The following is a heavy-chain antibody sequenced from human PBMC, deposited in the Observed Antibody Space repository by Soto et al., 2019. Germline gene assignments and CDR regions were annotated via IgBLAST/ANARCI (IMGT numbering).Heavy chain of an antibody. J-gene: IGHJ4*02. CDR1: GYTFSDDY. V-gene: IGHV1-46*01. Sequence: ASVKVSCKASGYTFSDDYMHWVRQDPGQGLEWMGKINPSGGGTNYAQKLQGRVTMTRDTSTSTVYMELSSLRSEDTAMYYCARAPSIGYFAYWGQGTLVTVFS. CDR2: INPSGGGT. CDR3: ARAPSIGYFAY.